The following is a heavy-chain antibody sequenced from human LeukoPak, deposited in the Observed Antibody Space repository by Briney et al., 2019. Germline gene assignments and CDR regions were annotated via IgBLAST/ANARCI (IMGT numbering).Heavy chain of an antibody. V-gene: IGHV3-74*01. CDR3: GRGNYYNVDV. J-gene: IGHJ6*02. CDR2: INTDGSKT. CDR1: GFTFGDFW. Sequence: PGGSLRLSCAASGFTFGDFWMHWVRQLPGKGLVWVSVINTDGSKTIYADSAKGRFTISRDNAKNTLYLQMSSLTAEDTAVYYCGRGNYYNVDVWGQGTTVTVSS.